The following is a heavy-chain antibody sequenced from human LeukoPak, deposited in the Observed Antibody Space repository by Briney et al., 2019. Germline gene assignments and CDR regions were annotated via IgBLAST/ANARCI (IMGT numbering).Heavy chain of an antibody. CDR3: AKDRCPTLLRYFDWLLGDY. V-gene: IGHV3-30*02. Sequence: GGSLRLSCAASGFTFSSYGMHWVRQAPGKGLEWVAFIRYDGSNKYYADSVKGRFTISRDNSKNTLYLQMNSLRAEDTAVYYCAKDRCPTLLRYFDWLLGDYWGQGTLVTVSS. CDR1: GFTFSSYG. CDR2: IRYDGSNK. J-gene: IGHJ4*02. D-gene: IGHD3-9*01.